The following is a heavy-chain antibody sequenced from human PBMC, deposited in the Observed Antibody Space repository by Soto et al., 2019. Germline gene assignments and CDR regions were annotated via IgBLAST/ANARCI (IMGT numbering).Heavy chain of an antibody. CDR3: AKVAGSSYAPFDY. CDR2: ISHDGRNK. D-gene: IGHD5-18*01. Sequence: QVHLVESGGGVVQPGKSLRLSCAASGFTFSSYVMHWVRRVPGKGLEWVAVISHDGRNKNYADSVKDRFTISRDNSKNTLYLEMNSLRPEDTGVFYCAKVAGSSYAPFDYWGQGTLVTVSS. CDR1: GFTFSSYV. J-gene: IGHJ4*02. V-gene: IGHV3-30*18.